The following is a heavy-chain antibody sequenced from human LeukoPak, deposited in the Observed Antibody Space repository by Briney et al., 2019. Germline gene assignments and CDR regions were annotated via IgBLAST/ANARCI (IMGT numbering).Heavy chain of an antibody. D-gene: IGHD2-21*02. V-gene: IGHV1-24*01. Sequence: ASVKVSCKVSGYTLTELSMHWVRQAPGKGLEWMGGFDPEDGETIYAQKFQGRVAMTEDTSTDTAYMELSSLRSEDTAVYYCATKTVTAFYYGMDVWGQGTTVTVSS. CDR3: ATKTVTAFYYGMDV. CDR2: FDPEDGET. J-gene: IGHJ6*02. CDR1: GYTLTELS.